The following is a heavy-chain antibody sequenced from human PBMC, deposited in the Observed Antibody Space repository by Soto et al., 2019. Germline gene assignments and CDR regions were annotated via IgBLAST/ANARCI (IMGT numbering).Heavy chain of an antibody. Sequence: QVQLQQSGPGLVKPSQTLSLTCAISGDSVSSNSVDWNWIRQSPSRGLEWLGRTYYRSKWYNDYAVSVKSLIAINPDTSQNHLSLQLISVTPEDTAVYYCSRSSRGGSFDPWGQGALVTVSS. V-gene: IGHV6-1*01. CDR3: SRSSRGGSFDP. CDR2: TYYRSKWYN. D-gene: IGHD2-15*01. J-gene: IGHJ5*02. CDR1: GDSVSSNSVD.